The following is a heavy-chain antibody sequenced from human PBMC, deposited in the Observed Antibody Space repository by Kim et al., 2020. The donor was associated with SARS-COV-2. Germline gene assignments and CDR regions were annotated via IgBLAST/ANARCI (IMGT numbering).Heavy chain of an antibody. CDR1: DASVSGGGYY. V-gene: IGHV4-61*08. J-gene: IGHJ4*02. Sequence: SETLSLTCSVSDASVSGGGYYWSWIRQPPGQGLECIGYIYYTGSTNYSPSLKSRVTISVDTSKNQFSLKLNSVTAADTAMYYCARTKYYGSGTYSREYYFDYWGQGTLVTVSS. D-gene: IGHD3-10*01. CDR2: IYYTGST. CDR3: ARTKYYGSGTYSREYYFDY.